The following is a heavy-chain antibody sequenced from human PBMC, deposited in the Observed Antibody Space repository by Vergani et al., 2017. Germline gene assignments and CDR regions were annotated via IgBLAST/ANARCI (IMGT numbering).Heavy chain of an antibody. V-gene: IGHV1-69*01. Sequence: QVQLVQSGAEVKKPGSSVKVSCKASGGTFSSYAISWVRQAPGQGLEWMGGIIPLFGTANYAQKFQGRVTITADESTSTAYMELSSLRSEDTAVYYCARGGGYSSSWYASNFDYWGQGTLVTVSS. D-gene: IGHD6-13*01. CDR3: ARGGGYSSSWYASNFDY. CDR1: GGTFSSYA. J-gene: IGHJ4*02. CDR2: IIPLFGTA.